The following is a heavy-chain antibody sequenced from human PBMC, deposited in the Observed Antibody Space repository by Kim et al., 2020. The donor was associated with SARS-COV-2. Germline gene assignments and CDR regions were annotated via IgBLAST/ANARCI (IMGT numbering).Heavy chain of an antibody. CDR3: ARVFLRLYYDSSGPFDY. J-gene: IGHJ4*02. CDR2: IYYSGST. Sequence: SETLSLTCTVSGGSVSSGSYYWSWIRQPPGKGLEWIGYIYYSGSTNYNPSLKSRVTISVDTSKNQFSLKLSSVTAADTAVYYCARVFLRLYYDSSGPFDYWGQGTLVTVSS. CDR1: GGSVSSGSYY. V-gene: IGHV4-61*01. D-gene: IGHD3-22*01.